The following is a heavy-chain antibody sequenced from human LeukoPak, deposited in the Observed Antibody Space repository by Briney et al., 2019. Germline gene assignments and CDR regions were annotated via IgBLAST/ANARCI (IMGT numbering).Heavy chain of an antibody. V-gene: IGHV5-51*01. CDR2: IYPGDSDT. D-gene: IGHD2-15*01. J-gene: IGHJ4*02. CDR1: GYSFTSYW. CDR3: ARHPRCLFSGGSCYLDY. Sequence: KPGESLKISCKGSGYSFTSYWIGWVRQMPGKGLEWMGIIYPGDSDTRYSPSFQGQVTISADKSISTAYLQWSSLKASDTAMYYCARHPRCLFSGGSCYLDYWGQGTLVTVSS.